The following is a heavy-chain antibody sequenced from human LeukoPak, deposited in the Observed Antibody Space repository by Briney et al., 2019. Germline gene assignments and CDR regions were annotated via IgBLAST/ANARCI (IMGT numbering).Heavy chain of an antibody. Sequence: PVKVSCKASGGTFSSYAISWVRQAPGQGLEWMGGIIPIFGTANYAQKFQGRVTITTDESTSTAYMELSSLRSEDTAVYYCARDPYTSTSHALDIWGQGTMVTVSS. D-gene: IGHD2-2*01. V-gene: IGHV1-69*05. CDR2: IIPIFGTA. J-gene: IGHJ3*02. CDR1: GGTFSSYA. CDR3: ARDPYTSTSHALDI.